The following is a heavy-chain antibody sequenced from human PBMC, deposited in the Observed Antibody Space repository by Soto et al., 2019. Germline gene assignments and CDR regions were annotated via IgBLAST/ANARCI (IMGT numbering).Heavy chain of an antibody. CDR2: ISSSSSYI. CDR1: GFTFSSYS. D-gene: IGHD2-15*01. V-gene: IGHV3-21*01. CDR3: ARAQATVVPVDY. J-gene: IGHJ4*02. Sequence: EVQLVESGGGLVKPGGSLRLSCAASGFTFSSYSMNWVRQAPGKGLEWVSSISSSSSYIYYADSVKGRFTISRDNAKNSLYLQMNSLRAEDTAVYYCARAQATVVPVDYWGQGTLVTVSS.